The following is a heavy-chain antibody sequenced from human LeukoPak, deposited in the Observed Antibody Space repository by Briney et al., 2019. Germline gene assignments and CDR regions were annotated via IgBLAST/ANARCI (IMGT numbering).Heavy chain of an antibody. CDR2: IGPGGDGE. CDR3: AGDLGYYATDY. J-gene: IGHJ4*02. D-gene: IGHD2-2*01. Sequence: GGSLRLSCTGPGFIFGASWMTWVRQPPGRGLEWVANIGPGGDGEHYVDSVMGRFTISRDSGKNSMYLQMDSLRDEDTAVYYCAGDLGYYATDYWGQGTLVTVSS. V-gene: IGHV3-7*01. CDR1: GFIFGASW.